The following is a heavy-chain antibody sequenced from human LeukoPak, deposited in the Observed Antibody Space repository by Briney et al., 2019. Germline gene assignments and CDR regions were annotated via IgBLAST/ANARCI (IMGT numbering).Heavy chain of an antibody. CDR2: VSSSGSDT. Sequence: PGGSLRLSRAAFGFTFSSYAMSWVRQAPGKGLEWVSAVSSSGSDTYYADSVKGRFTISRDNSKNTLSLQMNSLRAEDTAVYYCAKRGGGFWGQGTLVTVSS. D-gene: IGHD3-16*01. V-gene: IGHV3-23*01. CDR1: GFTFSSYA. CDR3: AKRGGGF. J-gene: IGHJ4*02.